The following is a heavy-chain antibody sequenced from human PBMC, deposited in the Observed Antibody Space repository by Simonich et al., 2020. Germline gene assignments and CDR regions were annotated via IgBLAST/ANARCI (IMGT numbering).Heavy chain of an antibody. V-gene: IGHV3-21*01. J-gene: IGHJ6*02. CDR2: ISSSSSYI. CDR3: ARWIAVAGTGAYGMDV. Sequence: EVQLVESGGGLVKPEGSLRLSCAASGFTFSSYSMNWVRQAPGKGLAWVSSISSSSSYIYDADSVKGRFTISRDNAKNSLYLQMNSLRAEDTAVYYCARWIAVAGTGAYGMDVWGQGTTVTVSS. CDR1: GFTFSSYS. D-gene: IGHD6-19*01.